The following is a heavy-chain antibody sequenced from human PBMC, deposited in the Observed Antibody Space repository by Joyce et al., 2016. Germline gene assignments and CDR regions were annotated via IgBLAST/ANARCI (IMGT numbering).Heavy chain of an antibody. Sequence: EVQLVESGGGLVQPGGSLKLSCAASGFTFNRHLMHWVRQAPGKGPVWVSRIYHYGTNIRYAGFVECRFIISRDNAKNTLYLQLTNLRVEDTAIYYCATIFGVFVSDSFDNWGQGTLVTVSS. CDR1: GFTFNRHL. CDR2: IYHYGTNI. D-gene: IGHD3-3*01. J-gene: IGHJ4*02. V-gene: IGHV3-74*01. CDR3: ATIFGVFVSDSFDN.